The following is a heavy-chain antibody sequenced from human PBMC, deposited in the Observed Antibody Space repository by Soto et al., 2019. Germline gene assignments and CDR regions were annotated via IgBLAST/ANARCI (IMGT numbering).Heavy chain of an antibody. J-gene: IGHJ4*02. D-gene: IGHD5-18*01. CDR2: INPNSGDT. Sequence: ASVKVSCKASGYAFTGYYIDWVRQAPVQGLEWMGWINPNSGDTNYAQKFQGRVTMTRDTSFSTAYMELSSLRSDDTAVYYCETSYRYVHFWGQATLVTVSS. CDR1: GYAFTGYY. V-gene: IGHV1-2*02. CDR3: ETSYRYVHF.